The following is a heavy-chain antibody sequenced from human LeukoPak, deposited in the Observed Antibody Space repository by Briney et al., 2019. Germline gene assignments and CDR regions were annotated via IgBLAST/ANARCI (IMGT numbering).Heavy chain of an antibody. CDR1: GASITTDAYY. D-gene: IGHD3-22*01. CDR2: IYYSGST. J-gene: IGHJ4*02. V-gene: IGHV4-39*01. CDR3: ASLDSSGIFDY. Sequence: SETLSLTCTVSGASITTDAYYWGWIRQPPGKGLAWIGSIYYSGSTYYNPSLKSRVTISVDTSENQFSLKLSSVTVADTAVYYCASLDSSGIFDYWGQGTLVTVSS.